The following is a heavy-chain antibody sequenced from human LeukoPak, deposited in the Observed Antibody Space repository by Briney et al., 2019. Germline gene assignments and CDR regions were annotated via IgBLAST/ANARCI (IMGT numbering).Heavy chain of an antibody. D-gene: IGHD2-21*01. CDR2: INPYNANT. Sequence: ASVKVSCKASGNTFSGYYMHWVRQAPGQGLEWMGWINPYNANTNYAHKLQARVTMTTDTSTSTAYMELRSLRSDDTAVYYCARSSSVTIPGYYFDYWGQGTLVTVSS. J-gene: IGHJ4*02. CDR1: GNTFSGYY. CDR3: ARSSSVTIPGYYFDY. V-gene: IGHV1-18*04.